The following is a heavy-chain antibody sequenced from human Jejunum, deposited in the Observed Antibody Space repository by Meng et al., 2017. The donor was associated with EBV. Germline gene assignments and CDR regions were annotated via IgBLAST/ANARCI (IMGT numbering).Heavy chain of an antibody. CDR1: GYTFIDYN. V-gene: IGHV1-46*01. CDR3: VGEIVAPYSFDQ. Sequence: VQVVQSGDEGKKPVASVKLSCKTSGYTFIDYNVNWVRQAPGQGLEWMGILNPNNGATSYAQRIRGRVTMTRDTSTSTVYMELSSLRSEDTALYYCVGEIVAPYSFDQWGQGTLVTVSS. D-gene: IGHD5-12*01. J-gene: IGHJ4*02. CDR2: LNPNNGAT.